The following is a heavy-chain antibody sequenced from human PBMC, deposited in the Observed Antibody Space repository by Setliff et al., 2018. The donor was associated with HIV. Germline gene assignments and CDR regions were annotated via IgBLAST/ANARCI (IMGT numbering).Heavy chain of an antibody. D-gene: IGHD2-21*02. CDR3: ARGQFRLRPDSLDL. J-gene: IGHJ3*01. V-gene: IGHV4-4*02. CDR1: GGSISSFNW. Sequence: PSETLSLTCDVSGGSISSFNWWSWVRQSPGKGLEWIGEIYHTGSTNYSPSLKSRVTMSVDTSKNHVSLKLSSVTAADTAVYYCARGQFRLRPDSLDLWGRGTLVTVSS. CDR2: IYHTGST.